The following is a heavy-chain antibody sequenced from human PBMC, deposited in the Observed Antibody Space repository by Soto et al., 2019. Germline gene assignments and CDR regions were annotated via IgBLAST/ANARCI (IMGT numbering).Heavy chain of an antibody. CDR2: ISGSGGST. V-gene: IGHV3-23*01. D-gene: IGHD1-1*01. CDR1: GFTFSSYA. J-gene: IGHJ2*01. CDR3: AKDRGMSTIGHFDL. Sequence: EVQLLESGGGLGQPGGSLRLSCAASGFTFSSYAMNWVRQAPGKGLEWVSAISGSGGSTYYADSVKGRFTISRDNSKNTLYLQMNSLRAEDTAVYYCAKDRGMSTIGHFDLWGRGTLVTVSS.